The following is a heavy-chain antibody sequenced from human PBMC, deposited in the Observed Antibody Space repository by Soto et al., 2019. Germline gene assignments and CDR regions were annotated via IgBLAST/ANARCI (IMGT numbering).Heavy chain of an antibody. J-gene: IGHJ6*03. CDR1: GFTFSSYG. CDR3: AKDLLLERCKNYYYYMDV. D-gene: IGHD1-20*01. CDR2: ISYDGSNK. Sequence: QVQLVESGGGVVQPGRSLRLSCAASGFTFSSYGMHWVRQAPGKGLEWVAVISYDGSNKYYADSVKGRFTISRDNSKNTLYLQMNSLRAEDTAVYYCAKDLLLERCKNYYYYMDVWGKGTTGTVSS. V-gene: IGHV3-30*18.